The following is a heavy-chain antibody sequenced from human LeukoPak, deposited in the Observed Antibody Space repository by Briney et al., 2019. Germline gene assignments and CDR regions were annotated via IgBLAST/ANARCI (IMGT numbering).Heavy chain of an antibody. CDR2: ISWNSGSI. CDR3: AKDSRGLTGRYWYFDL. J-gene: IGHJ2*01. D-gene: IGHD3-10*01. Sequence: GGSLRLSCAASGFTFDDYAMHWVRHAPGKGLEWVSGISWNSGSIGYADSGKGRFTISRDNAKNSLYLQMNSLRAGDTALYYCAKDSRGLTGRYWYFDLWGRGTLVTVSS. V-gene: IGHV3-9*01. CDR1: GFTFDDYA.